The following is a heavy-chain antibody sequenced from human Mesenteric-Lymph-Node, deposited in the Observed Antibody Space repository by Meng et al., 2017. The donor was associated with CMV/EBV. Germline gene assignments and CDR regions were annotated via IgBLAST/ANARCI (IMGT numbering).Heavy chain of an antibody. CDR3: ARGGWSTPDY. D-gene: IGHD1-26*01. CDR2: IKEDGSEK. Sequence: GESLKIYCAASGFTLSSYWMTWVRQAPGKGLEWVANIKEDGSEKYYVDSVKGRFTISRDNAKNSLYLQMDSLRAEDTAVYYCARGGWSTPDYWGQGTLVTVSS. CDR1: GFTLSSYW. J-gene: IGHJ4*02. V-gene: IGHV3-7*01.